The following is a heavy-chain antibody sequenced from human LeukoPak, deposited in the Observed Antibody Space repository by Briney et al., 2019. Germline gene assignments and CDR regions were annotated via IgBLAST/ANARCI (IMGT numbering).Heavy chain of an antibody. CDR1: GGSISSYY. CDR3: ARGRKQWLVDC. D-gene: IGHD6-19*01. CDR2: IYYSGST. V-gene: IGHV4-59*01. J-gene: IGHJ4*02. Sequence: PSETLSLTCTVSGGSISSYYWSWIRQPPGKGLEWIGYIYYSGSTNYNPSLKSRVTISVDTFKNQFSLKLSSVTAADTAVYYCARGRKQWLVDCWGQGTLVTVSS.